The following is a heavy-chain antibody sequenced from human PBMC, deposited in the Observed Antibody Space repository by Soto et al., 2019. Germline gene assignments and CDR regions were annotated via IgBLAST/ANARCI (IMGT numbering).Heavy chain of an antibody. J-gene: IGHJ6*02. CDR2: IYHSGST. CDR1: GYSISSGYY. Sequence: LSLTCAVSGYSISSGYYWGWIRQPPGKGLEWIGSIYHSGSTYYNPSLKSRVTISVDTSKNQFSLKLSSVTAADTAVYYCARDVEDYDFWSGYPRQNYYYYYGMDVWGQGTTVTVSS. D-gene: IGHD3-3*01. CDR3: ARDVEDYDFWSGYPRQNYYYYYGMDV. V-gene: IGHV4-38-2*02.